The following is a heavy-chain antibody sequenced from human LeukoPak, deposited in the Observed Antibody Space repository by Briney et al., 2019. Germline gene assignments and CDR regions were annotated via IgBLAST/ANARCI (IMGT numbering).Heavy chain of an antibody. J-gene: IGHJ4*02. Sequence: GRSLRLSCAASGFTFDDYAMCWVRQAPGKGLEWVSGISWSSGSIYYADSVKGRFTISRDNAKNTLYLQINSLRAEDTAVYYCAKGRTWGKVGTHHFLYWGQGTLGTVSS. CDR2: ISWSSGSI. CDR1: GFTFDDYA. V-gene: IGHV3-9*01. D-gene: IGHD1-26*01. CDR3: AKGRTWGKVGTHHFLY.